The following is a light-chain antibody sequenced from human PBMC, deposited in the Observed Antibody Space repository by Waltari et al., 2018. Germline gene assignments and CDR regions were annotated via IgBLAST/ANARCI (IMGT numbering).Light chain of an antibody. J-gene: IGKJ2*01. Sequence: EIVMTQSPATLSVSPGERATLSCRASQSVSSNLAWYQQKPGQAPRLLIYGASTRATGIPARVSGCGSGTEFTLTISSLQSEDFTVYYCQQYNNWPPYTFGQGTKLEIK. CDR2: GAS. CDR3: QQYNNWPPYT. CDR1: QSVSSN. V-gene: IGKV3-15*01.